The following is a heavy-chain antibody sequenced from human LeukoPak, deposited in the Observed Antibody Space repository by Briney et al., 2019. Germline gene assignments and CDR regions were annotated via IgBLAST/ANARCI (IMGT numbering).Heavy chain of an antibody. V-gene: IGHV4-39*07. CDR2: IYYSEST. Sequence: SETLSLTCTVSGGSISSSSYYWGWIRQPPGKGLEWIGSIYYSESTYYNPSLKSRVTISVDTSKNQFSLKLSSVTAADTAVYYCARDYAVTTLGELDYWGQGTLVTVSS. D-gene: IGHD4-17*01. CDR1: GGSISSSSYY. J-gene: IGHJ4*02. CDR3: ARDYAVTTLGELDY.